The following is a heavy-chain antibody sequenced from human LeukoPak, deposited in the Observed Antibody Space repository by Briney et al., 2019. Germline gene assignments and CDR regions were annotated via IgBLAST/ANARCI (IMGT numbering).Heavy chain of an antibody. D-gene: IGHD3-10*01. V-gene: IGHV4-39*07. J-gene: IGHJ4*02. CDR2: IYYSGST. CDR1: GGSISSSSYS. Sequence: SETLSLTCTVSGGSISSSSYSWGWIRQPPGKGLEWIGSIYYSGSTYYNPSLKSRVTISVDTSKNQFSLKLSSVTAADTAVYYCAKSPYYYGSGTNHEFDYWGQGTLVTVSS. CDR3: AKSPYYYGSGTNHEFDY.